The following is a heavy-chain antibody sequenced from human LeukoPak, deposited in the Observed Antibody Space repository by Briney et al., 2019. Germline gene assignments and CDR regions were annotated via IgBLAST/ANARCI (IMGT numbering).Heavy chain of an antibody. CDR2: INPNSGGT. V-gene: IGHV1-2*02. J-gene: IGHJ5*02. D-gene: IGHD6-13*01. CDR1: GYTFTGYY. CDR3: ARERSSSWYRNWFDP. Sequence: ASVKVSCKASGYTFTGYYMHWVRQAPGQGLEWMGWINPNSGGTNYAQKFQGRVTMTRDTSISTAYMELSRLRSDDTAVYYRARERSSSWYRNWFDPWGQGTLVTVSS.